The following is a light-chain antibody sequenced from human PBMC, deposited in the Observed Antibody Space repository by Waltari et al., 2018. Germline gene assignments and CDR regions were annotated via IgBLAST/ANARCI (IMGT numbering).Light chain of an antibody. V-gene: IGLV7-43*01. CDR1: TGAVTSGFY. CDR2: STN. CDR3: LLYYGSAQV. Sequence: QTVVTQEPSLTVSPGGTVTLTCASSTGAVTSGFYPSWFQQKPGQPPRALIYSTNNKHSWTPARFSGSLLGGKAALTLSGVQVEDEAEYYCLLYYGSAQVFGGGTKLTVL. J-gene: IGLJ3*02.